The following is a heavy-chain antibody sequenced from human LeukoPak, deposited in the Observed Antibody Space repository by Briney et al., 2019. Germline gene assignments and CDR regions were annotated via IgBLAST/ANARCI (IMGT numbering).Heavy chain of an antibody. J-gene: IGHJ4*02. CDR1: GGSISSFY. V-gene: IGHV4-59*03. D-gene: IGHD3-22*01. CDR3: AGGWGSGYYSYYFDY. CDR2: VLHSGLT. Sequence: PSETLSLTCSVSGGSISSFYWSWIRQPPGKELEWIGYVLHSGLTNYNPSLRGRVTISRDMSKNQFSLDLTSVTAADTAVYYCAGGWGSGYYSYYFDYWGQGTLVTVSS.